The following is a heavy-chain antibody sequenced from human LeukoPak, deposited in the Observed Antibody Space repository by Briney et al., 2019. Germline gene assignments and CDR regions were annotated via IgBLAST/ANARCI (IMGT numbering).Heavy chain of an antibody. CDR1: GFTFSSYE. V-gene: IGHV3-48*03. CDR3: APFMGLRLY. CDR2: ISSSGSTI. Sequence: GGSLRLSCAASGFTFSSYEMNWVRQAPGKGLEWVSYISSSGSTIYYADSVKGRFTISRDNAKNSLYLRMNSLRAEDTAVYYCAPFMGLRLYWGQGTLVTVSS. D-gene: IGHD3-16*01. J-gene: IGHJ4*02.